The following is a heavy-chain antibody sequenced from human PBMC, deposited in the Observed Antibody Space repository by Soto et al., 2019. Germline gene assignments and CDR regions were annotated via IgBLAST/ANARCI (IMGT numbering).Heavy chain of an antibody. J-gene: IGHJ4*02. CDR3: ARRRGTGLDY. Sequence: PSDTLSLTCTVSGGSISTSAYYWDWVRQPPGKGLEWIGSVYYSGSTFYSPSLKSRVSIAIDTSKNQFFLRLNSVTAAETAVYYCARRRGTGLDYWGQGTLVTVSS. V-gene: IGHV4-39*01. D-gene: IGHD3-10*01. CDR2: VYYSGST. CDR1: GGSISTSAYY.